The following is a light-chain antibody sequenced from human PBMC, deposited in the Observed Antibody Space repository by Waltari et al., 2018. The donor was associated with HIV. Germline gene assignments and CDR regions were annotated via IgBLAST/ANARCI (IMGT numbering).Light chain of an antibody. Sequence: EIVMTQSPATLSVSPGERATLSCRASQSVSSKLAWYQQKPGQATRLRIYGASTRATGIPARFSGSGYGTEFTLTISSLQSEDFAVYYCQQYNNWLLTFGGGTKVGIK. CDR3: QQYNNWLLT. V-gene: IGKV3-15*01. J-gene: IGKJ4*01. CDR2: GAS. CDR1: QSVSSK.